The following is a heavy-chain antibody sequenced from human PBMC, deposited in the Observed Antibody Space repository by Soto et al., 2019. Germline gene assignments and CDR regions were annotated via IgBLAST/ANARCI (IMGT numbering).Heavy chain of an antibody. CDR2: IIPIFGTA. D-gene: IGHD2-15*01. J-gene: IGHJ4*02. V-gene: IGHV1-69*01. Sequence: QVQLVQSGAEVKKPGSSVKVSCKASGGTFSSYAINWVRQAPGQGLEWMGGIIPIFGTANYAQKFQGRVTITADESTSTAYMELSSLRSEDTAVYYCARGGGYCSGGSCYSHFDYWGQGTLVTVSS. CDR3: ARGGGYCSGGSCYSHFDY. CDR1: GGTFSSYA.